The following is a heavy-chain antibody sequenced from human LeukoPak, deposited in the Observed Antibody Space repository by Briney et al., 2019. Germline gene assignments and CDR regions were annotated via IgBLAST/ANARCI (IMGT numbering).Heavy chain of an antibody. D-gene: IGHD3-10*01. CDR3: ASPSSITMVRGFDY. CDR2: INHSGST. J-gene: IGHJ4*02. CDR1: RGSISSYY. V-gene: IGHV4-34*01. Sequence: SETLSLTCTVSRGSISSYYWSWIRQPPGKGLEWIGEINHSGSTNYNPSLKSRVTISVDTSKNQFSLKLSSVTAADTAVYYCASPSSITMVRGFDYWGQGTLVTVSS.